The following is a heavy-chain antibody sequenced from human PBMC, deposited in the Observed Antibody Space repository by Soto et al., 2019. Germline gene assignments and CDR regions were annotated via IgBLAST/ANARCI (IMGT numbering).Heavy chain of an antibody. Sequence: GGSLRLSCAASGFTFSSYALHWVRQAPGKGLEWVAVISYDGSNKYYADSVKGRFTISRDNSKNTLYLQMNSLRAEDTAVYYCARDPLWGTAMVLWYFDLWGRGTLVTVSS. CDR3: ARDPLWGTAMVLWYFDL. V-gene: IGHV3-30-3*01. D-gene: IGHD5-18*01. CDR2: ISYDGSNK. CDR1: GFTFSSYA. J-gene: IGHJ2*01.